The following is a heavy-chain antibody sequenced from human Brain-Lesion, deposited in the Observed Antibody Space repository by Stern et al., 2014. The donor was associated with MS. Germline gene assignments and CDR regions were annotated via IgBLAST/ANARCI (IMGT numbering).Heavy chain of an antibody. CDR3: ARDQRGITIFGVVTDYYYLGMDV. J-gene: IGHJ6*02. Sequence: VQLVESGAEVKKPGASVKVSCKTSGYIFTGYYIHWVRQAPGQGLEWMAWIHPNTGVPKSPPKFQGRVTMSRDTSISTAYVELSSLTSDDTAVYYCARDQRGITIFGVVTDYYYLGMDVWGQGTTVTVSS. D-gene: IGHD3-3*01. CDR2: IHPNTGVP. V-gene: IGHV1-2*02. CDR1: GYIFTGYY.